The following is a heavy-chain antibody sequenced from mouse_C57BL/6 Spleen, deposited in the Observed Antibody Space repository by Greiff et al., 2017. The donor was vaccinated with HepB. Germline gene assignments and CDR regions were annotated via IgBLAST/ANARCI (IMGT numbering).Heavy chain of an antibody. CDR1: GYTFTDYY. J-gene: IGHJ2*01. CDR2: IYPGSGNT. CDR3: ARLDDYDMYYFDY. V-gene: IGHV1-76*01. D-gene: IGHD2-4*01. Sequence: QVQLQQSGAELVRPGASVKLSCKASGYTFTDYYINWVKQRPGQGLEWIARIYPGSGNTYYHGKFKGKATLTAEKSSSTAYMQLSSLTSEDSAVYFCARLDDYDMYYFDYWGQGTTLTVSS.